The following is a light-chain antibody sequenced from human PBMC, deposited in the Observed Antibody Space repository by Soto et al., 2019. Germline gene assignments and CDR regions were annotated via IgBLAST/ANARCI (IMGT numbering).Light chain of an antibody. J-gene: IGKJ1*01. CDR3: QQYKRFWT. Sequence: DIQMTQSPSTLSASVGDRVTITCRASQSISSWWAWYQQKPGKAPKLLIYDASSLESGVPSRFSGSGSGTEFTLTISSLQPDDFATYYCQQYKRFWTFGQGTKVEIK. V-gene: IGKV1-5*01. CDR1: QSISSW. CDR2: DAS.